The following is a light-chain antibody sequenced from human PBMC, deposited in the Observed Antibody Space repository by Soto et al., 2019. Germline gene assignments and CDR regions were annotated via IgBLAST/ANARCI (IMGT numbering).Light chain of an antibody. CDR3: GSWDSRLSAYV. CDR2: DDN. J-gene: IGLJ1*01. Sequence: QSVLTQPPSVSTAPGQKVTISCSGGSSNLGGTSVSWYQQRQGPAHKLLIYDDNQRPSGLPDRFSGSKSGTSATLGITGFQPGDEADYYCGSWDSRLSAYVFGTGTKVTV. V-gene: IGLV1-51*01. CDR1: SSNLGGTS.